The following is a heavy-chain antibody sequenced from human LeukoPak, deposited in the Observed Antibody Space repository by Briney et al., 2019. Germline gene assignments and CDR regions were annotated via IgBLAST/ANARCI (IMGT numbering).Heavy chain of an antibody. CDR2: ISGSGGST. CDR1: GGTFSSYA. V-gene: IGHV3-23*01. J-gene: IGHJ6*02. D-gene: IGHD4-17*01. Sequence: GGSLRLSCAASGGTFSSYAMSWVRQAPGKGLEWVSAISGSGGSTYYADSVKGRFTISRDNSKNTLYLQMNSLRAEDTAVYYCAKPDYGDYLYYYYGMDVWGQGTTVTVSS. CDR3: AKPDYGDYLYYYYGMDV.